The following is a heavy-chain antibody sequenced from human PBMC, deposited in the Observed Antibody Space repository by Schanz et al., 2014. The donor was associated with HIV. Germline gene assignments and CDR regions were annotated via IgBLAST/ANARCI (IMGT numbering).Heavy chain of an antibody. V-gene: IGHV3-9*01. CDR1: GFSFDDYA. Sequence: VQLVESGGGLVEPGGSLRLSCEASGFSFDDYAMHWVRQAPGKGLEWVSGISWNSGSIGYADSVKGRFTISRDNAKNSLYLQMNSLRAEDTALYYCAKDMGSGSYETFDIWGQGTMVTVSS. D-gene: IGHD1-26*01. CDR2: ISWNSGSI. J-gene: IGHJ3*02. CDR3: AKDMGSGSYETFDI.